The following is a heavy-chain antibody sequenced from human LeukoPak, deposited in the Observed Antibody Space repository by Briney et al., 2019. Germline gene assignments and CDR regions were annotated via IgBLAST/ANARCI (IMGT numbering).Heavy chain of an antibody. CDR1: GGSFSGYY. CDR3: ARGLPAYGSWSYFYHFDY. D-gene: IGHD3-10*01. CDR2: INHSGST. J-gene: IGHJ4*02. Sequence: PSETLSLTCAVYGGSFSGYYWSWIRQPPGKGLEWIGEINHSGSTNYNPSLKSRVTISVDTSKNQFSLKLSSVTAADTAVYYCARGLPAYGSWSYFYHFDYWGQGTLVTVSS. V-gene: IGHV4-34*01.